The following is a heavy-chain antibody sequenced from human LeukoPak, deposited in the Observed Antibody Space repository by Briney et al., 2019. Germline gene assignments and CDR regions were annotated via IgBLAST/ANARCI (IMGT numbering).Heavy chain of an antibody. CDR2: ISYSGST. D-gene: IGHD3-22*01. J-gene: IGHJ4*02. Sequence: SETLSLTCTVSDGSITSSIYYWGWIRQPPGKGLQWIASISYSGSTYYNPSLKSRVTISVDTSKNQFSLKLSSVTAADTAVYYCASGVVVITTRPFDYWGQGTLVTVSS. CDR3: ASGVVVITTRPFDY. CDR1: DGSITSSIYY. V-gene: IGHV4-39*01.